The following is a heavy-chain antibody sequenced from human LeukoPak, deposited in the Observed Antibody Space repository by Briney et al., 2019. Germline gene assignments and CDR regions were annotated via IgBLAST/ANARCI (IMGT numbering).Heavy chain of an antibody. Sequence: PGGSLRLSYAASGFTFSSYAMHWVRQAPGKGLEWVAVISYDGSNKYYADSVKGRFTISRDNSKNTLYLQMNSLRAEDTAVYYCARESRPEGEFYFDYWGQGTLVTVSS. CDR3: ARESRPEGEFYFDY. CDR2: ISYDGSNK. V-gene: IGHV3-30*04. CDR1: GFTFSSYA. D-gene: IGHD1-1*01. J-gene: IGHJ4*02.